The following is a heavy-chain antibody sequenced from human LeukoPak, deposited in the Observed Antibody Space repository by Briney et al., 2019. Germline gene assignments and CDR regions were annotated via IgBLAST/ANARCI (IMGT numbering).Heavy chain of an antibody. CDR3: ARDWGSGSYYNALGY. Sequence: ASVKVSCKASGYTFTSYGISWVRQAPGQGLEWMGWINPNSGGTNYAQKFQGRVTMTRDTSISTAYMELSRLRSDDTAVYYCARDWGSGSYYNALGYWGQGTLVTVSS. J-gene: IGHJ4*02. CDR2: INPNSGGT. D-gene: IGHD3-10*01. CDR1: GYTFTSYG. V-gene: IGHV1-2*02.